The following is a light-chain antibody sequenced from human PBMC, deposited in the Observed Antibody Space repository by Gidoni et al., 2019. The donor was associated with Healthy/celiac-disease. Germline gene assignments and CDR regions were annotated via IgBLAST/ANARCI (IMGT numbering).Light chain of an antibody. CDR3: SSYTSSSTVV. CDR2: EFS. Sequence: SALTQPASVSGSPGQSITISCTGTSSDVGGYNYVSWYQQHPGKAPKLMIYEFSNRPSGVSNRFSGSKSGNTASLTISGLQAEDEADYYCSSYTSSSTVVFGGGTKLTVL. CDR1: SSDVGGYNY. V-gene: IGLV2-14*01. J-gene: IGLJ2*01.